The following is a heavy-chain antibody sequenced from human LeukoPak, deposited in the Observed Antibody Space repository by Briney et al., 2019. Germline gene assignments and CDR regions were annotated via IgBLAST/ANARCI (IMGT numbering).Heavy chain of an antibody. CDR1: GFTFSDYS. V-gene: IGHV3-11*01. D-gene: IGHD6-19*01. CDR3: ARGARIAVAGQYIYYFDY. Sequence: GGSLRLSCAASGFTFSDYSMTWIRQAPGKGLEWVAYISSCGSTIYYADSVKGRFTISRDNAKNSLYLQMSSLRAEDTAVYYCARGARIAVAGQYIYYFDYWGQGTLVTVSS. CDR2: ISSCGSTI. J-gene: IGHJ4*02.